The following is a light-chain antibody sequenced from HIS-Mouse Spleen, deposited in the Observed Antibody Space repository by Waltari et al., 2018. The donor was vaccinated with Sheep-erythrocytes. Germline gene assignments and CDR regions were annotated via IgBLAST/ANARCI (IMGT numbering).Light chain of an antibody. Sequence: AIQLTQSPSSLSASVGARVTITCRASQGISSALALYQQKPGKAPKLLIYDASSLESGVPSRFSGSGSGTDFTLTISSLRAEDFASYYCQQFNNYPRTFGQGTKVEIK. CDR3: QQFNNYPRT. CDR2: DAS. V-gene: IGKV1D-13*01. CDR1: QGISSA. J-gene: IGKJ1*01.